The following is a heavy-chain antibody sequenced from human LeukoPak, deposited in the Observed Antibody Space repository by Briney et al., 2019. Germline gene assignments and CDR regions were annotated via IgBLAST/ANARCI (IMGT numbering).Heavy chain of an antibody. Sequence: GGSLRLSCAASGFTFSSYAMSWVRQAPGKGLEWVSAISGSGGSTYYADSVKGRFTISRDNSKNTLYLQMNSLRAEDTAVYYCAKGGPIVPAAMYYFDYWGQGTLVTVSS. CDR2: ISGSGGST. V-gene: IGHV3-23*01. J-gene: IGHJ4*02. D-gene: IGHD2-2*01. CDR1: GFTFSSYA. CDR3: AKGGPIVPAAMYYFDY.